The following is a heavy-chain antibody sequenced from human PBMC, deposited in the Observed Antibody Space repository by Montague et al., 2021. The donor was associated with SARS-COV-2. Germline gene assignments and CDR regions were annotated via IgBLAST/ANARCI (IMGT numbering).Heavy chain of an antibody. D-gene: IGHD5-12*01. J-gene: IGHJ4*02. CDR2: INHSGST. CDR1: GGSFSGYY. Sequence: SETLSLTCAVYGGSFSGYYWSWIRQPPGKGLEWIGAINHSGSTNYNPSLKSRVTISVDTSKNQFSLKLSSVTAVDTAVYYCAREVGRGYGGYEGDYWGQGTLVTVSS. V-gene: IGHV4-34*01. CDR3: AREVGRGYGGYEGDY.